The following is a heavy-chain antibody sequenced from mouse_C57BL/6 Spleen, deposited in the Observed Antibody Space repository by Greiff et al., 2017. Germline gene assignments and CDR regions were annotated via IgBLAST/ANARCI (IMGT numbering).Heavy chain of an antibody. J-gene: IGHJ1*03. CDR1: GYTFTSYW. Sequence: QVQLQQPGAELVRPVSSVKLSCKASGYTFTSYWMHWVKQRPIQGLEWIGNIDPSDSETHYNQKFKDKATLTVDKSSSTAYMQLSSLTSEDSAVYYCARGSYGRYFDVWGTGTTVTVSS. V-gene: IGHV1-52*01. CDR3: ARGSYGRYFDV. D-gene: IGHD1-1*01. CDR2: IDPSDSET.